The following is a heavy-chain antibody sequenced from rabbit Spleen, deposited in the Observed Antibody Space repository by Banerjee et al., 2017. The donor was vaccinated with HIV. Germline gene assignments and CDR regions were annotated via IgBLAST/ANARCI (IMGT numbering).Heavy chain of an antibody. CDR1: GFSLSSYD. J-gene: IGHJ4*01. V-gene: IGHV1S36*01. Sequence: QEQLVESGGGLVTPGGTLTLTCKVSGFSLSSYDMSWVRQAAGKGLEWIGYINVYGSAYYASWAKGRFTISKTSSTTVTLQMTSLTAADTATYFCARRYSLWGPGTLVTVS. CDR3: ARRYSL. CDR2: INVYGSA. D-gene: IGHD4-1*01.